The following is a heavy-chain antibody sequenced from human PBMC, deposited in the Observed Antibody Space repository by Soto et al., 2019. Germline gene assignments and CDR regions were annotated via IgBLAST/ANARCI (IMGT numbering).Heavy chain of an antibody. V-gene: IGHV3-23*01. CDR3: AKDQHYGSGSYYKSIFDY. CDR1: GFTFSSYA. D-gene: IGHD3-10*01. Sequence: GGSLRLSCAASGFTFSSYAMSWVRQAPGEGLEWVSAISGSGGSTYYADSVKGRFTISRGNSKNTLYLQMNSLRAEDTAVYYWAKDQHYGSGSYYKSIFDYWGQGTLVTVSS. J-gene: IGHJ4*02. CDR2: ISGSGGST.